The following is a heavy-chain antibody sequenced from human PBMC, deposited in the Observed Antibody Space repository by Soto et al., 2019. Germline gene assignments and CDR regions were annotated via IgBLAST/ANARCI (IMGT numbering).Heavy chain of an antibody. CDR2: MNPNSGNT. V-gene: IGHV1-8*01. CDR1: GYTFTSFY. Sequence: ASVKVSCKASGYTFTSFYIHWVRQAPGQGLEWMGWMNPNSGNTGYAQKFQGRVTMTRNTSISTAYMELSSLRSEDTAVYYCARERSAAGTGWFDPWGQGTLVTVSS. D-gene: IGHD6-13*01. CDR3: ARERSAAGTGWFDP. J-gene: IGHJ5*02.